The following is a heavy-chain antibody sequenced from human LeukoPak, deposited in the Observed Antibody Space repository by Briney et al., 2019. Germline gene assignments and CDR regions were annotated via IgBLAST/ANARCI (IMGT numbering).Heavy chain of an antibody. D-gene: IGHD6-13*01. Sequence: GGSLRLSCAASGSTFSSYWMSWVRQAPGKGLEWVANIKQDGSERYYVDSVKGRFTISRDNAKNSLYLQMNSLRAEDTAVYYCARDSYSSSWGGKYSWFDPWGQGTLVTVSS. CDR1: GSTFSSYW. CDR2: IKQDGSER. V-gene: IGHV3-7*01. CDR3: ARDSYSSSWGGKYSWFDP. J-gene: IGHJ5*02.